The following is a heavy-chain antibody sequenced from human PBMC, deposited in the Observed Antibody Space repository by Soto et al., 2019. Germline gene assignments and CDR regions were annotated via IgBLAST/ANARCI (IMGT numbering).Heavy chain of an antibody. J-gene: IGHJ3*02. CDR1: GGTFSSYA. D-gene: IGHD4-4*01. Sequence: SVKVSCKXSGGTFSSYAISWVRQAPGQGLEWMGGIIPIFGTANYAQKFQGRVTITADESTSTAYMELSSPRSEDTAVYYCARDVPPRYDYSNYVAFDIWGQGTMVTVSS. V-gene: IGHV1-69*13. CDR3: ARDVPPRYDYSNYVAFDI. CDR2: IIPIFGTA.